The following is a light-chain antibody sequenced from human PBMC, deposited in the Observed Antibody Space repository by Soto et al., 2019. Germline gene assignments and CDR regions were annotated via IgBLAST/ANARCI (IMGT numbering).Light chain of an antibody. V-gene: IGLV2-14*01. Sequence: QSVLTQPVSVSGSPGRSIPIFCTGTSSDVGGYNYVSWYQQHPGKAPKLMIYDVSKRPSGVSNRFSGSKSGNTASLTISGLQAEDETDYYCSSYTSSSTVVFGGGTKVTVL. CDR3: SSYTSSSTVV. CDR1: SSDVGGYNY. CDR2: DVS. J-gene: IGLJ2*01.